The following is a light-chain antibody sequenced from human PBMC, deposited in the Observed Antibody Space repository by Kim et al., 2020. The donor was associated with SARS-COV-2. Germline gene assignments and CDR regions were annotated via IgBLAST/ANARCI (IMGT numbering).Light chain of an antibody. CDR3: SSYTSSSTQV. Sequence: GQSITISCTGTSSDVGGYNYVSWYQQHPGKASKLLIYDVSYRPSGVSNRFSGSKSGNTASLTISGLQAEDEADYYCSSYTSSSTQVFGTGTKVTVL. J-gene: IGLJ1*01. V-gene: IGLV2-14*03. CDR2: DVS. CDR1: SSDVGGYNY.